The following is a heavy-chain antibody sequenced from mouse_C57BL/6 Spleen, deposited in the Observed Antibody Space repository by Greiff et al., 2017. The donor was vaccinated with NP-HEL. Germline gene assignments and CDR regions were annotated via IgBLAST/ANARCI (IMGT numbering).Heavy chain of an antibody. Sequence: QVQLQQSGAELVRPGTSVKLSCKASGYTFTSYWMHWVKQRPGQGLEWIGVIDPSDSYTNYNQKFKGKATLTVDTSSSTAYMQLSSLTSEDSAVYYCARGGGSYWYFDVWGTGTTVTVSS. CDR2: IDPSDSYT. J-gene: IGHJ1*03. CDR1: GYTFTSYW. D-gene: IGHD1-1*02. V-gene: IGHV1-59*01. CDR3: ARGGGSYWYFDV.